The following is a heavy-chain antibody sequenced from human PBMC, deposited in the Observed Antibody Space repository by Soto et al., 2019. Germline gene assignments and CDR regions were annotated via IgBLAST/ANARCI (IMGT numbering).Heavy chain of an antibody. Sequence: QVQLVQSGAEVKKPGSSVKVSCKASGGTFSSYAISWVRQAPGQGLEWMGGIIPIFGTANYAQKFQGRVKITADESRSTAYMELSSLRSEDTAVYFCARAYYDILTGYYKIYYYGMDVWGQGTTVTVSS. J-gene: IGHJ6*02. CDR1: GGTFSSYA. CDR3: ARAYYDILTGYYKIYYYGMDV. D-gene: IGHD3-9*01. CDR2: IIPIFGTA. V-gene: IGHV1-69*12.